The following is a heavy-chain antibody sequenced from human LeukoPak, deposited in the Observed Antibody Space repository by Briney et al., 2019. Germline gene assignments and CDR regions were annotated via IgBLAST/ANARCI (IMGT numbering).Heavy chain of an antibody. J-gene: IGHJ4*02. CDR1: GGTFSSYA. CDR2: IIPIFGTA. D-gene: IGHD1-26*01. V-gene: IGHV1-69*13. CDR3: ARVYYHQVVGGEFDY. Sequence: SVKVSCKASGGTFSSYAISWVRQAPGQGLEWMGGIIPIFGTANYAQKFQGRVTITADESTSTAYMELSSLRSEDTAVYYCARVYYHQVVGGEFDYWGQGTLVTVSS.